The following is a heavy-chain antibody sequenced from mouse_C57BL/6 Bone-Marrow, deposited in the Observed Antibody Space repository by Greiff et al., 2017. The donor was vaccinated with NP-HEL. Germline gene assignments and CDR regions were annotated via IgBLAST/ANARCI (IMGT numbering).Heavy chain of an antibody. V-gene: IGHV1-81*01. CDR2: IYPRSGNT. Sequence: VQLVESGAELARPGASVKLSCKASGYTFTSYGISWVKQRTGQGLEWIGEIYPRSGNTYYNEKFKGKATLTADKSSSTAYMELRSLTSEDSAVYFCARRGDYYGSSSLAYWGQGTLVTVSA. D-gene: IGHD1-1*01. J-gene: IGHJ3*01. CDR1: GYTFTSYG. CDR3: ARRGDYYGSSSLAY.